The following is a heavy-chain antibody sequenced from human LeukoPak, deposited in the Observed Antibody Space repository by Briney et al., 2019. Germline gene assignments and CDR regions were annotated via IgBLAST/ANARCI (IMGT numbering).Heavy chain of an antibody. D-gene: IGHD6-13*01. Sequence: ASVKVTCKASGYTFTSYAMNWVRQAPGQGLEWMGWINTNTGNPTYAQGFTGRFVFSLDTSVSTAYLQISSLKAEDTAVFYCARVIAGPPFDYWGQGTLVTVSS. V-gene: IGHV7-4-1*02. CDR1: GYTFTSYA. CDR3: ARVIAGPPFDY. CDR2: INTNTGNP. J-gene: IGHJ4*02.